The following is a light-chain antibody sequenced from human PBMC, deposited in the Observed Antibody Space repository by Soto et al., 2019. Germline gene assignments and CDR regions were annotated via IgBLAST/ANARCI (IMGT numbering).Light chain of an antibody. Sequence: EIVLTQSPATLSLSPGERATLSCRASQSVSSYLTWYQQKPGQAPRLLIYDASNRATDIPARFSGSGSGTDFTLTISSLEPEDFAVYYCQQRGNCPRTFGQGTKLEIK. CDR1: QSVSSY. V-gene: IGKV3-11*01. CDR2: DAS. J-gene: IGKJ2*01. CDR3: QQRGNCPRT.